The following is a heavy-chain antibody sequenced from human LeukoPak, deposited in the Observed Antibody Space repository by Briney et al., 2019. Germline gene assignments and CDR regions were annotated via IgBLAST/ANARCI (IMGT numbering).Heavy chain of an antibody. Sequence: GGSLRLSCAASGFTFSSYAMHWVRQAPGKGLERVAVISYDGSNKYYADSVKGRFTISRDNSKNTLYLQMNSLRDEDTAVYYCAPARRSYFDYWGQGTLVTVSS. CDR2: ISYDGSNK. J-gene: IGHJ4*02. V-gene: IGHV3-30*01. CDR3: APARRSYFDY. CDR1: GFTFSSYA. D-gene: IGHD6-6*01.